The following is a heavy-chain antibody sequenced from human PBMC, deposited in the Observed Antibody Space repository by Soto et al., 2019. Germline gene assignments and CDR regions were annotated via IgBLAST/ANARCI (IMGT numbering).Heavy chain of an antibody. Sequence: SETLSLTCSVSGGSVSSGGNYWNWIRQSPGKGLEWIGYIPHSGSPYFNPSLKSRLTMSVDTSRHQVSLSLTSVTVADTAVYYCARGRECSGGTCYLFFDYWGQGVPVTVSS. CDR2: IPHSGSP. J-gene: IGHJ4*02. CDR1: GGSVSSGGNY. D-gene: IGHD2-15*01. V-gene: IGHV4-30-4*08. CDR3: ARGRECSGGTCYLFFDY.